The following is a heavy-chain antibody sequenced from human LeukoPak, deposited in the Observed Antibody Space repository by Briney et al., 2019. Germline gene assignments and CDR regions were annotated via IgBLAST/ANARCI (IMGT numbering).Heavy chain of an antibody. Sequence: SETLSLTCTVSGGSIGGTIYYWAWIRQPPGKGLEWIGTIYYSGSTYYNPSLKSRLTISVDTSKNQFSLKLSAVTAADRAVYYCARHRTGSYPVGFDPWGQGTLVTVSS. CDR2: IYYSGST. CDR3: ARHRTGSYPVGFDP. D-gene: IGHD1-26*01. V-gene: IGHV4-39*01. CDR1: GGSIGGTIYY. J-gene: IGHJ5*02.